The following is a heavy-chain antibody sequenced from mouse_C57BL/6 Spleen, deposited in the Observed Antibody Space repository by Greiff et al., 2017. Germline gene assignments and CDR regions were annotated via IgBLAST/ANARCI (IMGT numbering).Heavy chain of an antibody. CDR1: GYTFTSYW. CDR2: IDPSDGDT. J-gene: IGHJ3*01. Sequence: VQLQQPGAELVKPGASVKLSCKASGYTFTSYWMQWVKQRPVQGLEWIGDIDPSDGDTNYNQKFKGKATLTVDTSSSTAYMQLRRLTSEDSAVYSCARGTQSTFWFAYWGTGTLVTVSA. D-gene: IGHD3-2*02. CDR3: ARGTQSTFWFAY. V-gene: IGHV1-50*01.